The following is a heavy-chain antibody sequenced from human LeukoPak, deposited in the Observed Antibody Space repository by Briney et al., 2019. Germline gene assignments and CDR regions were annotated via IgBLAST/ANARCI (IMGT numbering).Heavy chain of an antibody. V-gene: IGHV3-7*01. D-gene: IGHD1-26*01. CDR3: ARELGIVGAVVDY. CDR2: KRDGSDK. J-gene: IGHJ4*02. Sequence: KRDGSDKYYVGSVDGRFTISRDNAQNSLYLQMSSLRAEDTAVYYCARELGIVGAVVDYWGQGTLVTVSS.